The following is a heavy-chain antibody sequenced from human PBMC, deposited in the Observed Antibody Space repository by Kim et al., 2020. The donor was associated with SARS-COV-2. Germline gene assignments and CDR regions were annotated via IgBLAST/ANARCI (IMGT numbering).Heavy chain of an antibody. CDR1: GGSVSSGSYY. D-gene: IGHD3-3*01. CDR3: ARLGGFWRRYNWFDP. Sequence: SETLSLTCTVSGGSVSSGSYYWSWIRQPPGKGLEWIGYIYYSGSTNYNPSLKSRVTISVDTSRNQFSLKLSSVTAADTAVYYCARLGGFWRRYNWFDPWGQGTLVTVSS. CDR2: IYYSGST. J-gene: IGHJ5*02. V-gene: IGHV4-61*01.